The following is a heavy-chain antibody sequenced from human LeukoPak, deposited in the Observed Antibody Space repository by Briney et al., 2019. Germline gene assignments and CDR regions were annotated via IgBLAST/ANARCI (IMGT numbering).Heavy chain of an antibody. CDR1: GFTFSSFW. CDR3: AKSEMYCYGGICYPFYYMDV. V-gene: IGHV3-7*01. CDR2: IKLDGSEK. J-gene: IGHJ6*03. D-gene: IGHD2-15*01. Sequence: GGSLRLSGAASGFTFSSFWMSWVGQAPGKGWEWGANIKLDGSEKYYVDSVKGRFTISRDNAKKSLYLQMNSLRDEDTAVYYCAKSEMYCYGGICYPFYYMDVWGKGTTVTVSS.